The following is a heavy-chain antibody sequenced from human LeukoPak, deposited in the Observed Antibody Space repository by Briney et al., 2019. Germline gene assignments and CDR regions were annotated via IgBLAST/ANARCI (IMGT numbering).Heavy chain of an antibody. CDR1: GFTFSSYG. CDR2: ISYDGSNK. Sequence: SGGSLRLSCAASGFTFSSYGMHWVRQAPGKGLEWVAVISYDGSNKYYADSVKGRFTISRDNSKNTLYLQMNSLRAEDTAVYYCAKVVAAAGTGDWGQGTLVTVSS. D-gene: IGHD6-13*01. CDR3: AKVVAAAGTGD. V-gene: IGHV3-30*18. J-gene: IGHJ4*02.